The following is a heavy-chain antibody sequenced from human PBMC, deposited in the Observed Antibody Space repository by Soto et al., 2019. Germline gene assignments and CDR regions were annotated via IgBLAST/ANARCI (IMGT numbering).Heavy chain of an antibody. Sequence: QVQLQQSGPGLVKPSQTLSLTCAIFGDSVSSNSATWNWIRQSPSRGLEWLGRTYYRSKYCNDYALSVKSRVTINPDTSKNQFSLHLNSVTPEDTAVYYCAREVAGAFDYWGRGTLVTVSS. CDR2: TYYRSKYCN. J-gene: IGHJ4*02. D-gene: IGHD6-19*01. CDR3: AREVAGAFDY. V-gene: IGHV6-1*01. CDR1: GDSVSSNSAT.